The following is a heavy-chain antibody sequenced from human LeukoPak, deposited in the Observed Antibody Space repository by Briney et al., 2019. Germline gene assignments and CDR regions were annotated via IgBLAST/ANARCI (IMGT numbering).Heavy chain of an antibody. J-gene: IGHJ4*02. Sequence: PGGSLRLSCAASGFTFSSYEMNWVRQAPGKGLEWVSYISSSGSTIYYADSVKGRFTISRDNAKNSLYLQMNSLRAEDTAVYYCARVRVQLWSYYFDYWGQGTLVTVFS. CDR3: ARVRVQLWSYYFDY. V-gene: IGHV3-48*03. D-gene: IGHD5-18*01. CDR1: GFTFSSYE. CDR2: ISSSGSTI.